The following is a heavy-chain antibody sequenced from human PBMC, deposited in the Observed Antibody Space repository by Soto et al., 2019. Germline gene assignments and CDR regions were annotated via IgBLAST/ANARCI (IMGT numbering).Heavy chain of an antibody. Sequence: SVKVSCKASGYTFTSYDINWVRQATGQGLEWMGWINPIFGTANYAQKFQGRVTITADESTSTAYMELSSLRSEDTAVYYCARDSLYSSSWSHWGQGTLVTVSS. J-gene: IGHJ4*02. CDR1: GYTFTSYD. CDR3: ARDSLYSSSWSH. D-gene: IGHD6-13*01. V-gene: IGHV1-69*13. CDR2: INPIFGTA.